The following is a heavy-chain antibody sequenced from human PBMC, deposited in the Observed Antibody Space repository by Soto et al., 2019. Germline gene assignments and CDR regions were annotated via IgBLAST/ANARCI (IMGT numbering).Heavy chain of an antibody. D-gene: IGHD3-9*01. J-gene: IGHJ6*03. CDR2: IWYDGSNK. Sequence: GGSLRLSCAASGFTFSSYGMHWVRQAPGKGLEWVAVIWYDGSNKYYADSVKGRFTISRDNSKNTLYLQMNSLRAEDTAVYYCARNSDWLLTNYYYYYMDVWGKGTTVTVSS. CDR1: GFTFSSYG. V-gene: IGHV3-33*01. CDR3: ARNSDWLLTNYYYYYMDV.